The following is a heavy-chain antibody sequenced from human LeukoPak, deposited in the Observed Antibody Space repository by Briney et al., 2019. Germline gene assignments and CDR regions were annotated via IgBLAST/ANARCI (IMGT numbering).Heavy chain of an antibody. Sequence: SETLSLTCTVSGGSLSSYYWTWIRQPPGKGLEWIGYIYYSGNTNYNPSLKSRVTISVDTSKNQFSLKLSSVTAADTAVYYCARGYGSGSLIDYWGQGTLVTVSS. CDR3: ARGYGSGSLIDY. CDR1: GGSLSSYY. V-gene: IGHV4-59*01. J-gene: IGHJ4*02. CDR2: IYYSGNT. D-gene: IGHD3-10*01.